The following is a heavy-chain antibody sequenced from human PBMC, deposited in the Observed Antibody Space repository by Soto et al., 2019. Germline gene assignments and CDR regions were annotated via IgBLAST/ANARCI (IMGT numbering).Heavy chain of an antibody. Sequence: QVQLQESGPGLVKPSETLSLTCTVSGGSIDGYNCAWIRQPPGKALEWVGYVYYNGGSSYNPSLKRXVAXSMVTSKSQFSLQLRSVTAADTAVYYCARQGIGSLRRLVDVWGRGTTVTVSS. V-gene: IGHV4-59*08. CDR2: VYYNGGS. D-gene: IGHD3-10*01. CDR3: ARQGIGSLRRLVDV. J-gene: IGHJ6*02. CDR1: GGSIDGYN.